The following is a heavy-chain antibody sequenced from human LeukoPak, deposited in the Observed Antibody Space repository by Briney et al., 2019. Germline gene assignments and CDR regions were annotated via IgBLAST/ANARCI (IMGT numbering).Heavy chain of an antibody. Sequence: ASVKVSCKASGYTFTSYGISWVRQAPGQGLEWMGWISAYNGNTNYAQKLQGRVTMTTDTSTSTAYMELRSLRSDDTAVYYCARDRRDYITAYFDYWGQGTLVTVSS. D-gene: IGHD1-14*01. J-gene: IGHJ4*02. V-gene: IGHV1-18*01. CDR2: ISAYNGNT. CDR1: GYTFTSYG. CDR3: ARDRRDYITAYFDY.